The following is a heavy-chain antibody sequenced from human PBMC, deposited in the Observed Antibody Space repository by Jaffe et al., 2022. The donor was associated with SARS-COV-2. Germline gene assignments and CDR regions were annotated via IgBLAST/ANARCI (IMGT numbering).Heavy chain of an antibody. CDR2: ISGGGGTK. Sequence: EVQLLESGGGLVQPGGSLRLSCAASGFTFSTYAMTWVRQAPGKGLEWVSGISGGGGTKFYADSVKGRFTVSRDNSKDTLALEMNSLRAEDTALYYCAKERSGGTMISRDFDLWGQGTLVTVSS. J-gene: IGHJ5*02. D-gene: IGHD1-1*01. V-gene: IGHV3-23*01. CDR3: AKERSGGTMISRDFDL. CDR1: GFTFSTYA.